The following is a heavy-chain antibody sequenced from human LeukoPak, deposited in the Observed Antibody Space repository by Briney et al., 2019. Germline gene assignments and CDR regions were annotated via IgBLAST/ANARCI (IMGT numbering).Heavy chain of an antibody. D-gene: IGHD6-13*01. J-gene: IGHJ4*02. V-gene: IGHV3-21*01. CDR2: ISSSGSSI. Sequence: KPGGSLRLSCAVSGFAFSSYNSNWVRQAPGKGMEWVSSISSSGSSIFYADSVKGRFTISRDNAQNSLYLQMNSLRVEDTAVYYCARGIAAAGWYYFDYWGQGALVTVSS. CDR1: GFAFSSYN. CDR3: ARGIAAAGWYYFDY.